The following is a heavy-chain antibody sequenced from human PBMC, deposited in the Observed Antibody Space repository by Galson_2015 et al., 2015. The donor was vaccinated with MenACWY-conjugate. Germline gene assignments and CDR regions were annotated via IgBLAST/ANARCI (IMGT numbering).Heavy chain of an antibody. D-gene: IGHD2-15*01. Sequence: LLRLSCAAFGFSLCNDRIICVHLAPGRWLGWAGYIKDAGSEKCYVDSVNGRFTISRDNAKNSLFLQVNTLTAADTAVYYCVSYQNIYGSAWFDAFDIWGQGTMVTVSP. V-gene: IGHV3-7*03. CDR2: IKDAGSEK. J-gene: IGHJ3*02. CDR3: VSYQNIYGSAWFDAFDI. CDR1: GFSLCNDR.